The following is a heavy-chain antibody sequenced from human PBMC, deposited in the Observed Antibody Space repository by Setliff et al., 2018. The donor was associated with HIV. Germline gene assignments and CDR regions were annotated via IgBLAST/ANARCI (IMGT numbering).Heavy chain of an antibody. CDR2: IIPMFGTL. J-gene: IGHJ3*02. D-gene: IGHD1-26*01. CDR3: ARGHSHGYGYSGSYGPFDI. V-gene: IGHV1-69*05. CDR1: GGTFSSYA. Sequence: SVMVSCKASGGTFSSYAINWVRQAPGQGLQWMGGIIPMFGTLNFAQKFQGRVTISTDDSTSTAYMELNSLRSEDTAVYYCARGHSHGYGYSGSYGPFDIWGQGTMVTV.